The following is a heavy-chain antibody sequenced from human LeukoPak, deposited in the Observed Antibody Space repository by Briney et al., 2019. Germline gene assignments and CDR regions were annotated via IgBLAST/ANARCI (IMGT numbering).Heavy chain of an antibody. CDR1: GVTFNNHD. V-gene: IGHV3-30*18. CDR2: ISYNGRNK. Sequence: GGSLRLSCAASGVTFNNHDMHWVRQAPGKALEWVAGISYNGRNKYYADSVRGRLTIFEDNSKNTLKLQMNSLRTEDTAVYYCAKPRDIDSWAFDVWGQGTMVTAS. CDR3: AKPRDIDSWAFDV. D-gene: IGHD2-15*01. J-gene: IGHJ3*01.